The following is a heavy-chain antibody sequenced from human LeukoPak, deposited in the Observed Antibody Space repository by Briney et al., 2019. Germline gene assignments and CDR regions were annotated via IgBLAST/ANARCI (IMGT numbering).Heavy chain of an antibody. D-gene: IGHD5-24*01. CDR1: GFTFSSYA. V-gene: IGHV3-30-3*01. CDR3: ARGVRDVLQTLTAGYYFDY. J-gene: IGHJ4*02. CDR2: ISYDGSNK. Sequence: GGSLRLSCAASGFTFSSYAMHWVRQAPGKGLEWMAVISYDGSNKYYADSVKGRFTISRDNSKNTLYLQMNSLRAEDTAVYYCARGVRDVLQTLTAGYYFDYWGQGTLVTVSS.